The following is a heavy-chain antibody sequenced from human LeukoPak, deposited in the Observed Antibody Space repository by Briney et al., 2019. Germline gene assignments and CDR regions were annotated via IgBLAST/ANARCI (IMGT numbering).Heavy chain of an antibody. CDR1: VGSLSRGGHS. V-gene: IGHV4-30-2*01. D-gene: IGHD2-15*01. Sequence: TLSLTRAVSVGSLSRGGHSCRSVRQPPGEGLGWHRYIYQSGSTNYNPSLKSRVTISVDRSKNQFSLKLSSVTAADTAVYYCARDKSQCSGGSCYYYGMDVWGQGTTVTVSS. CDR2: IYQSGST. CDR3: ARDKSQCSGGSCYYYGMDV. J-gene: IGHJ6*02.